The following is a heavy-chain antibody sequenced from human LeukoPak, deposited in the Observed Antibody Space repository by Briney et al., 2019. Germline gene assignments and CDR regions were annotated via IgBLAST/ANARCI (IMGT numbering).Heavy chain of an antibody. Sequence: SGTLSLTCAVSGGSISSSNWWSWVRQPPGKGLEWIGEIYHSGSTNYNPSLKSRVTISVDKSKNQFSLKLSSVTAADTAVYYCARLMTTSAYYYYYGMDVWGQGTTVTVSS. CDR3: ARLMTTSAYYYYYGMDV. D-gene: IGHD4-11*01. CDR2: IYHSGST. CDR1: GGSISSSNW. V-gene: IGHV4-4*02. J-gene: IGHJ6*02.